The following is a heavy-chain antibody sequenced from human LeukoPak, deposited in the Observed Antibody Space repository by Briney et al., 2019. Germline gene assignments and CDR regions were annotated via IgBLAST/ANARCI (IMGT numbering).Heavy chain of an antibody. J-gene: IGHJ6*02. CDR1: GFTFSSYA. V-gene: IGHV3-23*01. CDR3: VKDRGGSPFYGMDV. D-gene: IGHD1-26*01. Sequence: GGSLRLSCAGSGFTFSSYAMSWVRQAPGNGLEWVSTISGSGGAGTYYADSVKGRFSVSRDNSRNTLYLPINSLRAEDTAVHYCVKDRGGSPFYGMDVWGQGTTVTVSS. CDR2: ISGSGGAGT.